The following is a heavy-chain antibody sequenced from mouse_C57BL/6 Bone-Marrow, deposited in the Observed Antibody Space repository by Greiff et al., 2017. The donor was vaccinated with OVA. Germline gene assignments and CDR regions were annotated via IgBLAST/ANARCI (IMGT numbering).Heavy chain of an antibody. CDR3: ARDGGLRYPNWYFDV. Sequence: EVKVVESGGGLVQSGRSLRLSCATSGFTFSDFYMEWVRQAPGKGLEWIAASRNKANDYTTEYSASVKGRFIVSRDTSQSILYLQMNALRAEDTAIYYCARDGGLRYPNWYFDVWGTGTTVTVSS. V-gene: IGHV7-1*01. D-gene: IGHD1-1*01. CDR2: SRNKANDYTT. J-gene: IGHJ1*03. CDR1: GFTFSDFY.